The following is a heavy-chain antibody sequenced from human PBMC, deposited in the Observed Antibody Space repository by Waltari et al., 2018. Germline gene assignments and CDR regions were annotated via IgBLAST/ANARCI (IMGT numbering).Heavy chain of an antibody. CDR3: ARGLHGSGSYYKPPGEEDLRWFDP. V-gene: IGHV4-34*01. CDR2: INHSGST. J-gene: IGHJ5*02. D-gene: IGHD3-10*01. Sequence: QVQLQQWGAGLLKPSETLSLTCAVYGGSFSGYYWSWIRQPPGKGLEWIGEINHSGSTNYNPSLKSRVTISVDTSKNQFSLKLSSVTAADTAVYYCARGLHGSGSYYKPPGEEDLRWFDPWGQGTLVTVSS. CDR1: GGSFSGYY.